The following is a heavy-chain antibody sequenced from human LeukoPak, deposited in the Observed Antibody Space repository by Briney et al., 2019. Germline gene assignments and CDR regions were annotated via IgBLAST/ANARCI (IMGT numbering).Heavy chain of an antibody. Sequence: GGSLRLSCAASGFTFSSYSMNWVRQAPGKGLEWVSSISSSSSYIYYADSVKGRFTISRDNAKNSLYLQMNSLRAEDTAVYYCARDYSSYYGSGSYWEWGDYWGQGTLVTVSS. J-gene: IGHJ4*02. CDR3: ARDYSSYYGSGSYWEWGDY. CDR2: ISSSSSYI. V-gene: IGHV3-21*01. CDR1: GFTFSSYS. D-gene: IGHD3-10*01.